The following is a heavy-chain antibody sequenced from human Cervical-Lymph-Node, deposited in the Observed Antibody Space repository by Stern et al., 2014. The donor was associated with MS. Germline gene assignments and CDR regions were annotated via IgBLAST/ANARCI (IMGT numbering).Heavy chain of an antibody. V-gene: IGHV3-33*01. CDR1: GFTFSSYG. D-gene: IGHD3-10*01. J-gene: IGHJ6*02. Sequence: VQLVESGGGVVQPGRSLRLSCAASGFTFSSYGMHWVRQAPGQGLEWVDVIWDDGSNKYYADSVKGRFTISRDNSKNTLYLQMNSLRAEDTAVYYCASPLWFGEYDYYYYGMDVWGQGTTVTVSS. CDR2: IWDDGSNK. CDR3: ASPLWFGEYDYYYYGMDV.